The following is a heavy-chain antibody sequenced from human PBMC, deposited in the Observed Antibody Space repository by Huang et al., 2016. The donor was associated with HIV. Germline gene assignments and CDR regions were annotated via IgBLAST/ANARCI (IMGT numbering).Heavy chain of an antibody. Sequence: QVQLVQSGAEVKKPGSSVKVSCKTSRGTFDSYGSDWVRQAPGQGLGLIGKIIPVYGTTYSAQRFQGRLTITAYDSTGTAYMDLSSLTSEDTAVYYCAKEALTMAVTGVCWFDPWGQGTLVTVSS. CDR1: RGTFDSYG. D-gene: IGHD6-19*01. J-gene: IGHJ5*02. CDR2: IIPVYGTT. V-gene: IGHV1-69*13. CDR3: AKEALTMAVTGVCWFDP.